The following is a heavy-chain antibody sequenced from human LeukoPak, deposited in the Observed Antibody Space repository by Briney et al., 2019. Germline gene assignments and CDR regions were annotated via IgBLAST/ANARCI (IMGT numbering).Heavy chain of an antibody. CDR1: GGSFSGYY. D-gene: IGHD5-24*01. CDR2: INHSGST. Sequence: PSETLSLTCTVSGGSFSGYYWSWIRQPPGKGLEWIGEINHSGSTNYNPSLKSRVTISVDTSKNQFSLKLSSVTAADTAVYYCARGLRDGYTPAWGQGTLVTVSS. J-gene: IGHJ5*02. V-gene: IGHV4-34*01. CDR3: ARGLRDGYTPA.